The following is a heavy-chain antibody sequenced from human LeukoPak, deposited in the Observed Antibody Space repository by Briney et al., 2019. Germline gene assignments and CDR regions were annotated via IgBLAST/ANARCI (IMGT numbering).Heavy chain of an antibody. V-gene: IGHV3-48*03. J-gene: IGHJ6*04. CDR3: AELGITMIGGV. Sequence: RGSLRLSCAASGFTFSSYGMSWVRQAPGKGLEWGSYIVVSGDNKQYADSVRGRFTISRANAKNSLYLHINSLPAQATAFYSCAELGITMIGGVWGKGTTVTISS. CDR1: GFTFSSYG. CDR2: IVVSGDNK. D-gene: IGHD3-10*02.